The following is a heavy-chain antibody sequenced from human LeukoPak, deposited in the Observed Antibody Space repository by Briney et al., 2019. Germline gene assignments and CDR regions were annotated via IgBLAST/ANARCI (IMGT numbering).Heavy chain of an antibody. J-gene: IGHJ5*02. Sequence: SGTLSLTCTVSGGSISSYYWSWIRQPPGKGLEWIGYIYYSGSTNYNPSLKSRVTISVDTSKNQFSLKLSSVTAADTAVYYCARVPTPVYCSSTSCPGGWFDPWGQGTLVTVSS. CDR2: IYYSGST. V-gene: IGHV4-59*01. CDR3: ARVPTPVYCSSTSCPGGWFDP. D-gene: IGHD2-2*01. CDR1: GGSISSYY.